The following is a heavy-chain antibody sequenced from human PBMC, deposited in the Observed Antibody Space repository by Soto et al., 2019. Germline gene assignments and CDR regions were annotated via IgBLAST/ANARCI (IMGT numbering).Heavy chain of an antibody. V-gene: IGHV4-34*01. D-gene: IGHD1-1*01. CDR3: ARGSGSAGIPGELEDVHYDY. CDR2: ISQSGST. Sequence: QVQLQQWGAGLLKPSETLSLTCAVYGQSFSGHTWSWIRQSPGKGLEWIGEISQSGSTYSNPSLKARVTISADTSKNQFSLTLNSVSAADRGVFYCARGSGSAGIPGELEDVHYDYWGQGTLVSVSS. J-gene: IGHJ4*02. CDR1: GQSFSGHT.